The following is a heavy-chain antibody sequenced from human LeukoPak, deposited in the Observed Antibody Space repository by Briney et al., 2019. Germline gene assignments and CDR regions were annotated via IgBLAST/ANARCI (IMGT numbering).Heavy chain of an antibody. J-gene: IGHJ4*02. D-gene: IGHD6-13*01. CDR1: GFTFNSYS. V-gene: IGHV3-48*04. Sequence: PGGSLRLSCAASGFTFNSYSMNWVRQAPGKGLEWLSYISGTSSPTNYADSVKGRFTISRDNAENSLYLQMNSLRAEDTAVYYCARVGLTTAAGTYDYWGQGTLVTVSS. CDR2: ISGTSSPT. CDR3: ARVGLTTAAGTYDY.